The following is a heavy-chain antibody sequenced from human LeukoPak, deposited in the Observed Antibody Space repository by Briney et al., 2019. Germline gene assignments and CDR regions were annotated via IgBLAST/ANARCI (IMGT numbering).Heavy chain of an antibody. V-gene: IGHV1-69*06. J-gene: IGHJ3*02. D-gene: IGHD4-23*01. CDR3: ASDIPSTVVNDAFDI. Sequence: SVKVSCKASGGTFSSYAISWVRQAPGQGLEWMGGIIPIFGTANYAQKFQGRVTITADKSTSTAYMELSSLRSEDTAVYYCASDIPSTVVNDAFDIWGQGTMVTVSS. CDR1: GGTFSSYA. CDR2: IIPIFGTA.